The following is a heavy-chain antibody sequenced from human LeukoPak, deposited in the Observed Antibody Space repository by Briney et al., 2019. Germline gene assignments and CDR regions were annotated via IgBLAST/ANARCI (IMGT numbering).Heavy chain of an antibody. D-gene: IGHD3-10*01. CDR1: GFTFSSYA. CDR3: ARDYYGSGSRLDY. Sequence: PGGSPRLSCAASGFTFSSYAMHWVRQAPGKGLEWVAVISYDGSNKYYADSVKGRFTISRDNSKNTLYLQMNSLRAEDTAVYYCARDYYGSGSRLDYWGQGTLVTVSS. V-gene: IGHV3-30-3*01. CDR2: ISYDGSNK. J-gene: IGHJ4*02.